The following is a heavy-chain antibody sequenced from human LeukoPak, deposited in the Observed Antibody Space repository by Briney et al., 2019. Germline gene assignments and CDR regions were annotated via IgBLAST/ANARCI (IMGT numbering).Heavy chain of an antibody. J-gene: IGHJ4*02. CDR1: GFTFSNYW. CDR2: IKSNGRTT. V-gene: IGHV3-74*01. Sequence: GGSLRLSCAASGFTFSNYWMHWVRQAPGKGLVWVSSIKSNGRTTSYADSVKGRFTISRDNAKNTLYLQMNSLRVEDTAVYHCARDGRLDGYNGIVDNWGQGTLVTVSS. CDR3: ARDGRLDGYNGIVDN. D-gene: IGHD5-24*01.